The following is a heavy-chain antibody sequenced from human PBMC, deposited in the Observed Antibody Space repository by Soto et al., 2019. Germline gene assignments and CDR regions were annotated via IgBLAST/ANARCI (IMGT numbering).Heavy chain of an antibody. D-gene: IGHD3-10*01. CDR2: INVYNGNT. CDR3: ARDTSRGEYDY. V-gene: IGHV1-18*01. Sequence: QVQLVQSGAEVKKPGASVKVSCKASGYTFTSYGISWVRQAPGQGLAWVGWINVYNGNTNYAQKLQGRVTMTTDTTTSTAYLDLRSLRSDETAVYFCARDTSRGEYDYWGQGTLVTVSS. J-gene: IGHJ4*02. CDR1: GYTFTSYG.